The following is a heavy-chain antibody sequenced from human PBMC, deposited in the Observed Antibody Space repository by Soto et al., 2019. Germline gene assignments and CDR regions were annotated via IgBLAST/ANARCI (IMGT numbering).Heavy chain of an antibody. Sequence: GGSLRLSCAASGFTFSSYGMHWVRQAPGKGLEWVAGISYDGSNKYYADSVKGRFTISRDNSNNTLYLQMNSLRAEDTAVYYCAKDRVGNWGADYWGQGTLVTVSS. CDR2: ISYDGSNK. V-gene: IGHV3-30*18. CDR1: GFTFSSYG. CDR3: AKDRVGNWGADY. J-gene: IGHJ4*02. D-gene: IGHD7-27*01.